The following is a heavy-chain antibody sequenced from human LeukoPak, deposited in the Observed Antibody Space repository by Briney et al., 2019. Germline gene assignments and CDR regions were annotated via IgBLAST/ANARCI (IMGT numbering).Heavy chain of an antibody. Sequence: SETLSLTCSVSDGSINSYYWSWIRRPPGKGLEWIGYIYYNGNTNYSPSLKSRVTMSVDTSKNLFSLKVSSVTAADTAVYYCARGRSNYYGMDIWGQGTTVTVSS. D-gene: IGHD1-26*01. J-gene: IGHJ6*02. CDR1: DGSINSYY. CDR2: IYYNGNT. V-gene: IGHV4-59*01. CDR3: ARGRSNYYGMDI.